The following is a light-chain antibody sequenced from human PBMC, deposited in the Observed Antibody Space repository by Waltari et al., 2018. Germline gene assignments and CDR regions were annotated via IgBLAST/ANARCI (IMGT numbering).Light chain of an antibody. V-gene: IGKV4-1*01. CDR3: QQCYNFPYT. Sequence: DIVMTQSPDSLAVSLGERATSPGKASQSVLSSSNNKNHLGWYQQKPGQPPKLLGSCASTRESGVPDRFSGSGSGTDYTLTISSLQAEDVAVYYCQQCYNFPYTFGQGTKLEIK. J-gene: IGKJ2*01. CDR2: CAS. CDR1: QSVLSSSNNKNH.